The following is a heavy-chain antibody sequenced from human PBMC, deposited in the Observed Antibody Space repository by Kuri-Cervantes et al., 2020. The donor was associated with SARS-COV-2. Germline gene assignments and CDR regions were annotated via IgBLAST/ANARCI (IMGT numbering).Heavy chain of an antibody. V-gene: IGHV2-26*01. CDR1: GFSLNNAKMG. J-gene: IGHJ4*02. CDR3: ARPFKNNYYYFDF. D-gene: IGHD3-10*01. Sequence: GPTLVKPTETLALTCTVAGFSLNNAKMGVSWIRQPPGKALEWLAHIFSNEVHSSSTSLKSRLTISKDTSKSQVVLTMTNMDPVDTATYYCARPFKNNYYYFDFWGQGTLVTVSS. CDR2: IFSNEVH.